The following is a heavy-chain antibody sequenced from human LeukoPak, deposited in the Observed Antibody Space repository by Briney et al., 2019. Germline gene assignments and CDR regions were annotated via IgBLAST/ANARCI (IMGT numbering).Heavy chain of an antibody. J-gene: IGHJ6*02. Sequence: GGSLRLSCAASGFTFSSYSMNWVRQAPGKGLEWVSYISRSSSTIYYADSVKGRFTISRDNAKNSLYLQMNSLRDEDTAVYYCARGPPNGGSGWFYYYYGMDVWGQGTTVTVSS. V-gene: IGHV3-48*02. CDR3: ARGPPNGGSGWFYYYYGMDV. CDR1: GFTFSSYS. D-gene: IGHD6-19*01. CDR2: ISRSSSTI.